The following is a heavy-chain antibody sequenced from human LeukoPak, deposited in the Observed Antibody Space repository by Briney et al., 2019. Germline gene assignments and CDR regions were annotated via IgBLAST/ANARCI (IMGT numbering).Heavy chain of an antibody. CDR3: ARDIVSGAYQWLLHPSISHYYYGMDV. D-gene: IGHD3-3*01. J-gene: IGHJ6*02. Sequence: GGSLRLPCAASGFTFSSYAMSWVRQAPGKGLEWVSAISGSGGSTYYADSVKGRFTISRDNSKNTLYLQMNSLRAEDTAVYYCARDIVSGAYQWLLHPSISHYYYGMDVWGQGTTVTVSS. CDR1: GFTFSSYA. V-gene: IGHV3-23*01. CDR2: ISGSGGST.